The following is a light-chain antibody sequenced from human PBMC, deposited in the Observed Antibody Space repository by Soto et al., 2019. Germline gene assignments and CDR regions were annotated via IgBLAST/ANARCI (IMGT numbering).Light chain of an antibody. CDR1: QSVRSSY. CDR2: GAS. CDR3: QQYSGSPWT. V-gene: IGKV3-20*01. J-gene: IGKJ1*01. Sequence: ELVLTQSPGTLSLSPGERATLSCRASQSVRSSYLAWYQQKPGQAPRLLIYGASNRATDIPDRFSGSGSGTDFPLTISGLAPEDFAVYYGQQYSGSPWTFGQGTKVEIK.